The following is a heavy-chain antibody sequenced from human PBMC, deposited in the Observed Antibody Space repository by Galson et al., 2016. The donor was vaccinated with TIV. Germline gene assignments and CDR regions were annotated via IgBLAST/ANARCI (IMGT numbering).Heavy chain of an antibody. J-gene: IGHJ4*02. D-gene: IGHD6-19*01. CDR3: ARDPKTLGIAVAGPSY. V-gene: IGHV1-18*01. Sequence: SVKVSCKATGYAFNMYGITWVRQAPGQGLEWMGWISAYDGNTNYTQKLQGRVTMTTDTSTSTAYMELRTLRSDDTAVYYCARDPKTLGIAVAGPSYWGQGTLVTVSS. CDR1: GYAFNMYG. CDR2: ISAYDGNT.